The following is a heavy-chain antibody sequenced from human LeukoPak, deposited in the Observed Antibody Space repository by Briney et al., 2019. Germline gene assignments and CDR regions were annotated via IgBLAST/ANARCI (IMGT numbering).Heavy chain of an antibody. CDR3: ARAYCSSTSCYRTDY. CDR1: GYTFTGYY. V-gene: IGHV1-2*02. D-gene: IGHD2-2*02. J-gene: IGHJ4*02. Sequence: ASVKVSFKASGYTFTGYYMHWVRQAPGQGLEWMGWINPNSGGTNYAQKFQGRVTMTRDTSISTAYMELSRLRSDDTAVYYCARAYCSSTSCYRTDYWGQGTLVTVSS. CDR2: INPNSGGT.